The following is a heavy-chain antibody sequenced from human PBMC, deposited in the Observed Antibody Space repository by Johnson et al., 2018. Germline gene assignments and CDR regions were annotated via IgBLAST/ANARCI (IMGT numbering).Heavy chain of an antibody. J-gene: IGHJ6*02. V-gene: IGHV3-11*01. CDR3: ARARSWGIQLYYYYYGMDV. CDR1: GFTFSDYY. Sequence: QVQLVQSGGGLVKPGGSLRLSCAASGFTFSDYYMSWILQAPGKGLEWVSYISSSGSTIYYADSVKGRFTIPRDNAKNSLYLQMNSLRAEDTAVYYCARARSWGIQLYYYYYGMDVWGQGTTVTVSS. D-gene: IGHD5-18*01. CDR2: ISSSGSTI.